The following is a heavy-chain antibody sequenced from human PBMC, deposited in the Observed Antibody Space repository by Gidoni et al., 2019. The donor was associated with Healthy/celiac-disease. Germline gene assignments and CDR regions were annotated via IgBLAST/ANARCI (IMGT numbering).Heavy chain of an antibody. CDR2: IYYSGST. CDR3: ASSDTHQSNHLFGFDP. CDR1: GGSISSRSYY. D-gene: IGHD2-2*02. Sequence: QLQLQASGPGLVKPSETLSLTCPVSGGSISSRSYYWGWIRQPPGKGLEWIGSIYYSGSTYYNPSLKSRVTISVDTSKNQFSLKLSSVTAADTAVYYCASSDTHQSNHLFGFDPWGQGTLVTVSS. J-gene: IGHJ5*02. V-gene: IGHV4-39*01.